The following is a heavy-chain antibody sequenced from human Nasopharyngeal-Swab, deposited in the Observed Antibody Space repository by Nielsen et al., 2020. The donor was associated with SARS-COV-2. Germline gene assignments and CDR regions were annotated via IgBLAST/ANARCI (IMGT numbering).Heavy chain of an antibody. CDR2: NSWNSGSI. J-gene: IGHJ6*03. V-gene: IGHV3-9*01. Sequence: GGSLRLSCAASGFTFDDYAMHWVRQAPGKGLEWVSGNSWNSGSIGYADSVKGRFTISRDNAKNSLYLQMNSLRAEDTALYYCANLAGEMDATLVLDYYYMDVWGKGTTVTVSS. CDR1: GFTFDDYA. D-gene: IGHD7-27*01. CDR3: ANLAGEMDATLVLDYYYMDV.